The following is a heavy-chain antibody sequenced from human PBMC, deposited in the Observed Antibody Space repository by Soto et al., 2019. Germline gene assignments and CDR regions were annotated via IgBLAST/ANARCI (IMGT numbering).Heavy chain of an antibody. J-gene: IGHJ4*02. CDR3: ARFTRGSSGDY. D-gene: IGHD6-25*01. CDR1: GFTFNTYW. Sequence: EVQLVESGGDLVQPGGSLRLSCVASGFTFNTYWMSWVRQAPGKGLEWVANIKEDGSDKYYVDSVKGRFTISRYNAKNLLYLQMNSLGAGDTAMYYCARFTRGSSGDYWGQGTLVTVSS. CDR2: IKEDGSDK. V-gene: IGHV3-7*01.